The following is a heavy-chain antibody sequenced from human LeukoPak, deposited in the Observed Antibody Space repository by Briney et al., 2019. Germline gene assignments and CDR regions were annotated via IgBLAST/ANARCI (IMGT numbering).Heavy chain of an antibody. D-gene: IGHD5-12*01. J-gene: IGHJ3*02. Sequence: GGSLRLSCAASGFTFSSYAMSWVRQAPGKGLEWVSAISGSGGSTYYADSVKGRFTISRDNSKNTLYLQMNSLRAEDTAVYYCAKDRLLVVATTGDAFDIWGQGTMVTVSS. CDR3: AKDRLLVVATTGDAFDI. V-gene: IGHV3-23*01. CDR2: ISGSGGST. CDR1: GFTFSSYA.